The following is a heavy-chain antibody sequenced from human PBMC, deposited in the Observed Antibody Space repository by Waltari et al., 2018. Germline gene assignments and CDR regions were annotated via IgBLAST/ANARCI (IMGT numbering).Heavy chain of an antibody. V-gene: IGHV3-23*01. CDR2: INNGGVDR. D-gene: IGHD6-13*01. J-gene: IGHJ4*02. CDR1: GFPFTAYA. CDR3: AKEIGALGTPVFDY. Sequence: EVHLLESGGGVAQPGGSLRLSCAASGFPFTAYAMCWVRQTPERGLEWVSGINNGGVDRYYTDSVKGRFTISRDNSKNTLYLQMSSLRAEDTAVYYCAKEIGALGTPVFDYWGQGTLVSVSS.